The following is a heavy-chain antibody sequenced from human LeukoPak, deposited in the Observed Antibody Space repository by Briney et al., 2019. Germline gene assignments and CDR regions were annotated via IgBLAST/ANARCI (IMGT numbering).Heavy chain of an antibody. CDR1: GGSISSYY. Sequence: SQTMSLTWTVSGGSISSYYWSWNRQPAGKGLEWIGRIHSSGGTDQNPSLKIRVTMSVDTSKNQFSLKLSSVTAADTAVYYCARGYAGSMSRWFDPWGQGTLVTVSS. J-gene: IGHJ5*02. CDR3: ARGYAGSMSRWFDP. D-gene: IGHD3-10*01. CDR2: IHSSGGT. V-gene: IGHV4-4*07.